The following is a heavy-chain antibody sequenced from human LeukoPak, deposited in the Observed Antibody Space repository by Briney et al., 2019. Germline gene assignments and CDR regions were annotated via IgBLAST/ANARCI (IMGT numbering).Heavy chain of an antibody. CDR2: IYHSGST. V-gene: IGHV4-38-2*02. Sequence: SETLSLTCTVSGYSISSGYYWGWIRQPPGKGLEWIGYIYHSGSTYYNPSLKSRVTISVDRSKNQFSLKLSSVTAADTAVYYCARAGGYSGYDYAFGIWGQGTMVTVSS. J-gene: IGHJ3*02. CDR3: ARAGGYSGYDYAFGI. CDR1: GYSISSGYY. D-gene: IGHD5-12*01.